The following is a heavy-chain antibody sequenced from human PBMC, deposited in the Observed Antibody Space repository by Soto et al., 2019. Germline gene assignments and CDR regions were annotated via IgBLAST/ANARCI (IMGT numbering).Heavy chain of an antibody. Sequence: EVKLLESGGGLVQPGGSLRLSCGVSGFTVTSNGVSWFRQAPGKGLEWVSAISPHGPGIWYSDSVKCRFTISRDIYRNTVFLQMDTLRAEDSAVYYCTKDRQYHRDYFHYWGHGTLVTVAS. D-gene: IGHD4-4*01. V-gene: IGHV3-23*01. CDR2: ISPHGPGI. J-gene: IGHJ4*01. CDR1: GFTVTSNG. CDR3: TKDRQYHRDYFHY.